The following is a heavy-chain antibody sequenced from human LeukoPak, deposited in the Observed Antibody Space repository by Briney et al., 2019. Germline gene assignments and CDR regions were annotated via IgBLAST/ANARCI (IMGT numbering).Heavy chain of an antibody. V-gene: IGHV3-53*01. CDR2: FYRGDST. CDR3: AREVVSTPSYFDS. Sequence: PGGSLRLSCAASGFTVSSSYMYWVRQAPGKGLEWVSFFYRGDSTYYAESVRGRFTISRDNSKNTLYLLMNSLIPEDTAVYYCAREVVSTPSYFDSWGQETLVTVSS. D-gene: IGHD2-15*01. J-gene: IGHJ4*02. CDR1: GFTVSSSY.